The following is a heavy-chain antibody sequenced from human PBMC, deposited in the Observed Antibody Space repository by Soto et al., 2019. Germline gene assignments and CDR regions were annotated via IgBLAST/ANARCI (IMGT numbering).Heavy chain of an antibody. Sequence: QVQLVQSGAEVKKPGSSVKVSCKASGGTFSSYAISWVRQAPGQGLEWMGGIIPIFATANYAQKFQGRVTITADESTSTAYMELSSLRSEDTAVYYCARDGYDSSGYQILYNWFDPWGQGTLVTVSS. V-gene: IGHV1-69*12. CDR2: IIPIFATA. CDR3: ARDGYDSSGYQILYNWFDP. CDR1: GGTFSSYA. D-gene: IGHD3-22*01. J-gene: IGHJ5*02.